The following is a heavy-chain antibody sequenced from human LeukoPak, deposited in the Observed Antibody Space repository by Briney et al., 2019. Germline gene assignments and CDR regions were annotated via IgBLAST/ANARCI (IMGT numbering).Heavy chain of an antibody. D-gene: IGHD3-22*01. J-gene: IGHJ4*02. CDR1: GFTFSSYG. Sequence: PGGSLRLSCAASGFTFSSYGMNWVRQAPGKGLEWVSYISSSGSTIYYADSVKGRFTISRDNAKNSLYLQMNSLRAEDTAVYFCASRTYYYDSSGYYWPDYWGQGTLVTVST. CDR2: ISSSGSTI. V-gene: IGHV3-48*03. CDR3: ASRTYYYDSSGYYWPDY.